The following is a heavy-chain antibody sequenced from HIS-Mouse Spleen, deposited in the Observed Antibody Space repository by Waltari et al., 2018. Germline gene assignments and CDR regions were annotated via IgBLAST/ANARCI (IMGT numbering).Heavy chain of an antibody. CDR3: ARVYYDFWSGYYY. V-gene: IGHV1-8*01. D-gene: IGHD3-3*01. CDR2: MNPNSGNT. J-gene: IGHJ4*02. Sequence: QVQLVQSGAEVKKPGASVKVSGKASGYTSTSYDINWGRRATGQGLEWMGWMNPNSGNTGYAQKFQGRVTMTRNTSISTAYMELSSLRSEDTAVYYCARVYYDFWSGYYYWGQGTLVTVSS. CDR1: GYTSTSYD.